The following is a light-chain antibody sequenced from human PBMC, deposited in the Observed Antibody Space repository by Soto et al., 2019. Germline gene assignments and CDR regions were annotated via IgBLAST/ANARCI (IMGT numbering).Light chain of an antibody. CDR2: RNN. Sequence: QSVVTQPPSAYGTPGQRVTISCSGGSSNIGYSYVYWYQQVPGTAPKLLIQRNNQRPSGVPDRFSGSKSGTSASLAISGLRSEDEADYFCAAWDDSLRGVIFGGGTKVTVL. CDR3: AAWDDSLRGVI. CDR1: SSNIGYSY. V-gene: IGLV1-47*01. J-gene: IGLJ2*01.